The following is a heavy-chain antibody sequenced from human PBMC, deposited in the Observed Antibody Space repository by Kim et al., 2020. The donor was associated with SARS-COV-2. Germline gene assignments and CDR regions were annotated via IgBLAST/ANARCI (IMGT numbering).Heavy chain of an antibody. Sequence: GGSLRLSCAASGFTVSRFAMSWVRQAPGKGLEWVAAITNNNGKTYYADSVMGRFTISRDESKNIVFLQMNSLRVEDTALYYCAKDHSSGGWPTFEYWGQG. CDR2: ITNNNGKT. CDR1: GFTVSRFA. J-gene: IGHJ4*02. V-gene: IGHV3-23*01. CDR3: AKDHSSGGWPTFEY. D-gene: IGHD2-15*01.